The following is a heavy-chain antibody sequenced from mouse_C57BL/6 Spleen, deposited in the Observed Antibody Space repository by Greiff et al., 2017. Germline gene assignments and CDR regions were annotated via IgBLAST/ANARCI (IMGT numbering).Heavy chain of an antibody. CDR2: INPNNGGT. J-gene: IGHJ2*01. V-gene: IGHV1-18*01. Sequence: VQLKQSGPELVKPGASVKIPCKASGYTFTDYNMDWVKQSHGKSLEWIGDINPNNGGTIYNQKFKGKATLTVDKSSSTAYMELRSLTSEDTAVDYCARRHYYGSSPYFDYWGQGTTLTVSS. D-gene: IGHD1-1*01. CDR3: ARRHYYGSSPYFDY. CDR1: GYTFTDYN.